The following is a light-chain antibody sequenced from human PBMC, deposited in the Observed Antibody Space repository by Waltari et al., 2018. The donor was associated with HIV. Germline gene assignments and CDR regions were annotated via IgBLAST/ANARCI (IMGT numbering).Light chain of an antibody. CDR1: QGISRF. J-gene: IGKJ1*01. V-gene: IGKV1-9*01. Sequence: DILLTQSPSFRSASIGDRVTITCRASQGISRFLAWFQQKPGQAPKLLIYAASHLQGGVPSRFSGSGSGTEFTLTINGLQPEDFATYYCQQVDSYPWTFGQGTRVEVK. CDR3: QQVDSYPWT. CDR2: AAS.